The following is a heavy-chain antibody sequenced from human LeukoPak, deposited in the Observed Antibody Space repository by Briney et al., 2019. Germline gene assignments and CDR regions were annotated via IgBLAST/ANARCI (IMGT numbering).Heavy chain of an antibody. V-gene: IGHV4-59*01. Sequence: SETLSLTCTVSGGSISGYYWTWIRQPPGKGLEWNGYINNSGSTNYNPSLKSRVTISVDTSKNQFSLKLSSVTAADTAVYYCARDLRYYDSSGYHNDAFDIWGQGTMVTVSS. CDR2: INNSGST. J-gene: IGHJ3*02. D-gene: IGHD3-22*01. CDR1: GGSISGYY. CDR3: ARDLRYYDSSGYHNDAFDI.